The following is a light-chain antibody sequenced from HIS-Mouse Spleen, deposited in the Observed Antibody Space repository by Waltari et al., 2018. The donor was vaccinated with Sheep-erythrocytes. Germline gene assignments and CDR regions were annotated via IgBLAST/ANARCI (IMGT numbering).Light chain of an antibody. V-gene: IGKV1-8*01. J-gene: IGKJ2*01. CDR2: AAS. CDR3: QQYYSYPYT. Sequence: AIRMTQSPYSLSASTGDRVTITCRASQGISSYLAWYQQQPGKAPKLLIYAASTLQSGVPSRFSGRRSGTDFTLTISCLQSEDFATYYCQQYYSYPYTFGQGTKLEIK. CDR1: QGISSY.